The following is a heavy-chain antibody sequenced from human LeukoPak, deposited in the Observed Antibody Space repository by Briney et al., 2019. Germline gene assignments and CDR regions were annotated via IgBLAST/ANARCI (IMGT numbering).Heavy chain of an antibody. CDR2: IYSSGST. CDR3: ARGLPIDN. J-gene: IGHJ4*02. CDR1: GGSTSSSSDY. V-gene: IGHV4-61*02. Sequence: SETLSLTCTVSGGSTSSSSDYWSWIRQPAGKGLEWIGRIYSSGSTNYNPSLKSRVTMSIDTSKNQFSLKLSSVTAADTAVYYCARGLPIDNWGQGTLVTVSS.